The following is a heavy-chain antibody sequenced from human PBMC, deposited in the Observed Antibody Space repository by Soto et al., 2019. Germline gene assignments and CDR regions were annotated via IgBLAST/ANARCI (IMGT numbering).Heavy chain of an antibody. CDR2: IYYSGST. Sequence: ASETLSLTCTVSGGSISSGDYYWSWIRQPPGKGLEWIGYIYYSGSTYYNPSLKSRVTISVDTSKNQFSLKLSSVTAADTAVYYCARYADCRSTSCYLVGDDAFDIWGQGTMVTVSS. V-gene: IGHV4-30-4*01. D-gene: IGHD2-2*01. CDR1: GGSISSGDYY. J-gene: IGHJ3*02. CDR3: ARYADCRSTSCYLVGDDAFDI.